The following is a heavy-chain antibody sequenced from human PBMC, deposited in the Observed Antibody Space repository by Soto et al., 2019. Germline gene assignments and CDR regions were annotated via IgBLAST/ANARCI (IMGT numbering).Heavy chain of an antibody. CDR3: ARVWDYYYYMDV. CDR2: IYYSGST. V-gene: IGHV4-59*01. J-gene: IGHJ6*03. CDR1: GGSISSYY. Sequence: SETLSLTCTVSGGSISSYYWSWIRQPPGKGLEWIGYIYYSGSTNYNPSLKSRVTISVDTSKNQFSLKLSSVTAADTAVYYCARVWDYYYYMDVWGQGTTVTVSS. D-gene: IGHD1-26*01.